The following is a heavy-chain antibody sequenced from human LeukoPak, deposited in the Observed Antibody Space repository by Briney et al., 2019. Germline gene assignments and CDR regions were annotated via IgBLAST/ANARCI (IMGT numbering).Heavy chain of an antibody. D-gene: IGHD6-19*01. CDR2: ISSSSRYI. Sequence: GSLRLSCVASGFPFSFYSMNWVRPAPGKGLERVSAISSSSRYIYYADSVKGRFTISRDNAKNSLYLQLNSLKADDTAVYYCAKDLGWLAESLFDYWGQGTLVTVSS. CDR1: GFPFSFYS. J-gene: IGHJ4*02. CDR3: AKDLGWLAESLFDY. V-gene: IGHV3-21*01.